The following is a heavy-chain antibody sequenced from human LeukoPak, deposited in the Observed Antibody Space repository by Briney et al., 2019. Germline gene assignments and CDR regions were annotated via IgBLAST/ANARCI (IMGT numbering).Heavy chain of an antibody. CDR3: ARGAIRGVDAFNI. D-gene: IGHD1-26*01. Sequence: SETLSLTCAVSGGSISSGGYSWSWIRQPPGKGLEWIGYIHHSGSTYYNPSLKSRVTISVDRSKNQFSLKLSSVTAADTAVYYCARGAIRGVDAFNIWGQGTMVTVSS. V-gene: IGHV4-30-2*01. CDR1: GGSISSGGYS. J-gene: IGHJ3*02. CDR2: IHHSGST.